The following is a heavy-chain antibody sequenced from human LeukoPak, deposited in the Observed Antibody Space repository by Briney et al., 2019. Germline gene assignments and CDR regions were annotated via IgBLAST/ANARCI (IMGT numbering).Heavy chain of an antibody. CDR3: ARGVAARSDAFDI. V-gene: IGHV4-34*01. D-gene: IGHD6-6*01. CDR1: GGSFSGYY. Sequence: PSETLSLTCAVYGGSFSGYYWSWIRQPPGKGLEWIGEINHSGSTNYNPSLKGRVTISVDTSKNQFSLKLSSVTAADTAVYYCARGVAARSDAFDIWGQGTMVTVSS. CDR2: INHSGST. J-gene: IGHJ3*02.